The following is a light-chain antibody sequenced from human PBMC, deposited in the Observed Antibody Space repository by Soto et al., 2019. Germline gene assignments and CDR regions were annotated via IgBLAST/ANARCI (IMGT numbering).Light chain of an antibody. J-gene: IGKJ1*01. CDR1: QSVRSS. CDR2: DAS. Sequence: DIVMTQSPGTLSVSPGERATLFCRASQSVRSSLAWYQQKPGQAPRLFIYDASTRATGIPARFSGSGSGTEFTLTISSLQAEECTRDYCQHYSSAAETVGQGTKVDIK. CDR3: QHYSSAAET. V-gene: IGKV3-15*01.